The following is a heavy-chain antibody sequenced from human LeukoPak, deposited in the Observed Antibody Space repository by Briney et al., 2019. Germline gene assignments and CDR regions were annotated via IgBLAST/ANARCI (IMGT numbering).Heavy chain of an antibody. CDR3: AAGSGWSIEY. CDR1: GSTSSSYW. D-gene: IGHD6-19*01. V-gene: IGHV3-7*03. CDR2: INHDGSER. J-gene: IGHJ4*02. Sequence: GLSLRLSCAASGSTSSSYWMSWVRQAPGKGLEWVANINHDGSERNYMESVKGRFTISRDNAKNSLHLQMNNLRAEDTAVYYCAAGSGWSIEYWGQGTLVTVSS.